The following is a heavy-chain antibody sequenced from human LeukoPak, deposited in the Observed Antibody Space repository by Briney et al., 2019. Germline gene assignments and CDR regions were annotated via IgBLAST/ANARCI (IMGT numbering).Heavy chain of an antibody. V-gene: IGHV1-46*01. CDR3: ARETMVRGVIISDYYYYYGMDV. CDR1: GYTFTSYY. Sequence: ASVKVSCKASGYTFTSYYMHWVRQAPGQGLEWMGIINPSGGSTSYAQKFQGRVTMTRDTSTSTVYMELSSLRSEDTAVYYCARETMVRGVIISDYYYYYGMDVWGQGTTVTVSS. D-gene: IGHD3-10*01. J-gene: IGHJ6*02. CDR2: INPSGGST.